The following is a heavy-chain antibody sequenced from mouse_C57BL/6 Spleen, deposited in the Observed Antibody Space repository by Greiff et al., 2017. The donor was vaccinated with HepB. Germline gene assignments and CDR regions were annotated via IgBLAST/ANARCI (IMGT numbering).Heavy chain of an antibody. V-gene: IGHV1-64*01. D-gene: IGHD1-1*01. CDR1: GYTFTSYW. CDR3: ARSGADRSTTVGAY. CDR2: LHPNSGST. Sequence: QVQLQQPGAELVKPGASVKLSCTASGYTFTSYWMPWVQQRPGQGLEWIGMLHPNSGSTNYNEKFTSKATLTVDKSSSTAYMQLSSLTSEDSAVYNCARSGADRSTTVGAYWGQGTLVTVSA. J-gene: IGHJ3*01.